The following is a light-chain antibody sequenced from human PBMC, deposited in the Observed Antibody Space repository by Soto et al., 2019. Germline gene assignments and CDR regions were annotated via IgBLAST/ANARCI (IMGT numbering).Light chain of an antibody. V-gene: IGKV1-33*01. CDR2: DAS. CDR3: QQYDNLSIT. J-gene: IGKJ5*01. CDR1: QDISNY. Sequence: EIQMTQSPSSLSASVGDRFTITCQASQDISNYLNWYQQKPGKAPKLLIYDASNLETGVPSRFSGSGSGTDFTFTISSLQPEDIATYYCQQYDNLSITFGQGTLLEIK.